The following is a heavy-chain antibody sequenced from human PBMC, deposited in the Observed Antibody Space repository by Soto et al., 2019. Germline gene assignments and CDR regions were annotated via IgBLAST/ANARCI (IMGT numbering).Heavy chain of an antibody. CDR3: ARSKGGEWIQPEEYYYYYGMDV. D-gene: IGHD5-18*01. J-gene: IGHJ6*02. V-gene: IGHV1-69*01. Sequence: SLRVSCKGSVATLSNYPIIWVREVPGQGLEWMGGIIPIFGTANYAQKFQGRVTITADESTSTAYMERSSLRSEDTAVYYCARSKGGEWIQPEEYYYYYGMDVWGRGTTVTVS. CDR1: VATLSNYP. CDR2: IIPIFGTA.